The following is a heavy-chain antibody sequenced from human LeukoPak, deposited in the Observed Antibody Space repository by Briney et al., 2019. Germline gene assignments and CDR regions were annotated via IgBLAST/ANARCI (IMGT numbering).Heavy chain of an antibody. D-gene: IGHD3-3*01. J-gene: IGHJ4*02. Sequence: PGGSLRLPCAASGFTFSSYGMHWVRQAPGKGLEWVAFIRYDGSNKYYADSVKGRFTISRDNSKNTLYLQMNSLRAEDTAVYYCAKEVYDFWSGYYTGMVDYWGQGTLVTVSS. CDR2: IRYDGSNK. CDR3: AKEVYDFWSGYYTGMVDY. V-gene: IGHV3-30*02. CDR1: GFTFSSYG.